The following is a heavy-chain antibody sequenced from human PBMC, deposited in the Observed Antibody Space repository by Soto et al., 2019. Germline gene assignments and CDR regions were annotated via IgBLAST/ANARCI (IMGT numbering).Heavy chain of an antibody. D-gene: IGHD3-22*01. Sequence: QVQLVQSGAEVKKPGSSVKVSCKASGGTFSSYAISWVRQAPGQGLEWMGGIIPIFGTANYAQKFQGRVTITADESTSSAYMGLSSLRSEDTAVYYCARGATDSRTYYYDSSGYYYGYWGQGTLVTVSS. CDR2: IIPIFGTA. J-gene: IGHJ4*02. CDR1: GGTFSSYA. V-gene: IGHV1-69*01. CDR3: ARGATDSRTYYYDSSGYYYGY.